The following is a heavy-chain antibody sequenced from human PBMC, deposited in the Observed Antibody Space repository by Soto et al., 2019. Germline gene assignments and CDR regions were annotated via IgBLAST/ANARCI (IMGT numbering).Heavy chain of an antibody. Sequence: SETLSLTCTVSGGSISSYYWSWIRQPPGKGLEWIGYIYYSGSTNYNPSLKSRVTISVDTSKNQFSLKLSSVTAADTAVYYCARMGRWFGQYPDYFDYWGQGTLVTVSS. CDR2: IYYSGST. D-gene: IGHD3-10*01. CDR1: GGSISSYY. J-gene: IGHJ4*02. CDR3: ARMGRWFGQYPDYFDY. V-gene: IGHV4-59*01.